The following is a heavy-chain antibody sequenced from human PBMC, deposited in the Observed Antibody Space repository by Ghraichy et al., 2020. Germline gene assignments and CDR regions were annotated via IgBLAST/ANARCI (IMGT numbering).Heavy chain of an antibody. CDR1: GFTFSSYA. CDR3: AKVTGYDFWSGYYESPGYMDV. CDR2: ISGSGGST. Sequence: GGSLRLSCAASGFTFSSYAMSWVRQAPGKGLEWVSAISGSGGSTYYADSVKGRFTISRDNSKNTLYLQMNSLRAEDTAVYYCAKVTGYDFWSGYYESPGYMDVWGKGTTVTVSS. J-gene: IGHJ6*03. D-gene: IGHD3-3*01. V-gene: IGHV3-23*01.